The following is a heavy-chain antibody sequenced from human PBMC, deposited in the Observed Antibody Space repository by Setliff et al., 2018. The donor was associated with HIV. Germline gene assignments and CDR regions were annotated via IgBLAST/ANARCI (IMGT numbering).Heavy chain of an antibody. Sequence: SETLSLTCSVSGYFISNGYYWVWIRQPPGKGLEWVGTIYQNGNTYYSPSLESRVSVSMDMSRNQFSVKLNSATAADTAVYYCARQAWHYDRDGYFIDYWGQGKQVTVSS. CDR3: ARQAWHYDRDGYFIDY. V-gene: IGHV4-38-2*02. J-gene: IGHJ4*02. CDR2: IYQNGNT. D-gene: IGHD3-22*01. CDR1: GYFISNGYY.